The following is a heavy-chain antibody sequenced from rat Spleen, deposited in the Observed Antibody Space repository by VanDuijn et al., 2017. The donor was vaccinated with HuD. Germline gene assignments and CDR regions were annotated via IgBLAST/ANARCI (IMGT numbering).Heavy chain of an antibody. J-gene: IGHJ2*01. D-gene: IGHD1-4*01. V-gene: IGHV5-29*01. Sequence: EVQRVESGGGLVQPGRSLKLSCAASGFTFSNYGMAWVRQAPTKGLEWVATLSYDGTTTYYRASVKGRFTIARDVAKSTLFLQMDSLRSEDTANYYCARRLFGYTDYFDYWGQGGMVTVSS. CDR1: GFTFSNYG. CDR2: LSYDGTTT. CDR3: ARRLFGYTDYFDY.